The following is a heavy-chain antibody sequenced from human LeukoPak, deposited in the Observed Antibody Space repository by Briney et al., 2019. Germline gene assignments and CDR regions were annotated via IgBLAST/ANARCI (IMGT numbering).Heavy chain of an antibody. CDR3: TTDSGWCFLAIDY. D-gene: IGHD6-19*01. CDR1: GFTFSNAW. CDR2: IKSKTDGGTT. Sequence: PGGSLRLSCAASGFTFSNAWMSWVRQAPGKGLEWVGRIKSKTDGGTTDYAAPVKGRFTISRDDSKNTLYLQMNSLKTEDTAVYYCTTDSGWCFLAIDYWGQGTLVTVSS. J-gene: IGHJ4*02. V-gene: IGHV3-15*01.